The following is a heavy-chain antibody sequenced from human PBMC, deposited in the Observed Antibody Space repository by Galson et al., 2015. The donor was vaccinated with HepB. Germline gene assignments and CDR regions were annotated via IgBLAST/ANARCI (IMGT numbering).Heavy chain of an antibody. D-gene: IGHD4-17*01. J-gene: IGHJ5*02. Sequence: CAISGDSVSSTSATWNWIRQSPSRGLEWLGRTYYRSKWYNYYAVSVKSRITINSDTSKNQISLQLNSVTPEDTAEYYCAREDGDYVNWFDPWGQGTLVTVSS. CDR2: TYYRSKWYN. V-gene: IGHV6-1*01. CDR3: AREDGDYVNWFDP. CDR1: GDSVSSTSAT.